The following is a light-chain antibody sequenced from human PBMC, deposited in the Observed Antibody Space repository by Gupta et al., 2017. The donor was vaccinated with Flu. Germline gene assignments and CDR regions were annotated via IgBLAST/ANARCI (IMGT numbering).Light chain of an antibody. CDR2: GAS. CDR3: QQDGSSPKT. V-gene: IGKV3-20*01. CDR1: QSVSNKC. Sequence: GNLSLSPGERASLSCRASQSVSNKCLAWYQQKPGQAPRLLIFGASSRATDIPDRFSGSGSGTDFTLTISRLEPEDSAVYYCQQDGSSPKTFGQGTKVEIK. J-gene: IGKJ2*01.